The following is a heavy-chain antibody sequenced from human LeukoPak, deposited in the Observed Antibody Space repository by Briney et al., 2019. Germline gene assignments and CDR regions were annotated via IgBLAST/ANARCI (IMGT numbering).Heavy chain of an antibody. D-gene: IGHD3-3*01. CDR1: GFTFSSYG. Sequence: GGSLRLSCAASGFTFSSYGMHWVRQAPGKGVEWVAVISYDGSNKYYADSVKGRFTISRDNSKNTLYLQMNSLRVEDTAVYYCAKEVFGVVIIGIDYWGQGTLVTVSS. J-gene: IGHJ4*02. CDR2: ISYDGSNK. CDR3: AKEVFGVVIIGIDY. V-gene: IGHV3-30*18.